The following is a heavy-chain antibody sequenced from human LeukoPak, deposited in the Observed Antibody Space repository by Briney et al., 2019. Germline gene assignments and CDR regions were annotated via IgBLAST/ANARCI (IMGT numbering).Heavy chain of an antibody. D-gene: IGHD6-13*01. CDR3: ARVTDPGIADTEYFQH. CDR1: GYTFTSYG. CDR2: ISAYNGNT. Sequence: GASVKVSCKASGYTFTSYGISWVRQAPGQGLEWMGWISAYNGNTNYAQKLQGRVTMTTDTSTSTAYMELRSLRSDDTAVYYCARVTDPGIADTEYFQHWGQGTLVTVSS. V-gene: IGHV1-18*01. J-gene: IGHJ1*01.